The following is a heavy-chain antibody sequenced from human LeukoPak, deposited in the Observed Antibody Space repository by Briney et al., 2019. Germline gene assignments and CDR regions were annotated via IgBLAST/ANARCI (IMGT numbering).Heavy chain of an antibody. Sequence: GGSLRLSCAASGFTFSSYAMNWVRQTPGKGLEWVSGISWNSGSIGYADSVKGRFTISRDNAKNSLYLQMNSLRAEDTALYYCAKGAHIAAAGMRYFDYWGQGTLVTVSS. V-gene: IGHV3-9*01. CDR2: ISWNSGSI. CDR3: AKGAHIAAAGMRYFDY. J-gene: IGHJ4*02. D-gene: IGHD6-13*01. CDR1: GFTFSSYA.